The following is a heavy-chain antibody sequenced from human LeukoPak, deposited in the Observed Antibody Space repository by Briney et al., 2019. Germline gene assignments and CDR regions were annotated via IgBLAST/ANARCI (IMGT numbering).Heavy chain of an antibody. CDR2: IKQDGSEK. V-gene: IGHV3-7*01. CDR3: ARGLYYYDSSGYYETDVFDY. J-gene: IGHJ4*02. D-gene: IGHD3-22*01. CDR1: GFTFSSYG. Sequence: PGGSLRLSCAASGFTFSSYGMSWVRQAPGKGLEWVANIKQDGSEKYYVDSVKGRFTISRDNAKNSLYLQMNSLRAEDTAVYYCARGLYYYDSSGYYETDVFDYWGQGTLVTVSS.